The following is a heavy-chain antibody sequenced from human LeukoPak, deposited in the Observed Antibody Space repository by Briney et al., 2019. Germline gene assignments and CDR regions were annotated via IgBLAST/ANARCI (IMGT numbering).Heavy chain of an antibody. CDR1: GFTFSGSA. CDR2: IRSKANSYAT. CDR3: ARAGYDILTGYYNYAFDI. D-gene: IGHD3-9*01. V-gene: IGHV3-73*01. J-gene: IGHJ3*02. Sequence: GGSLRLSCAASGFTFSGSAMHWVRQASGKGLEWVGRIRSKANSYATAYAASVKGRFTISRDDSKNTLYLQMNSLRAEDTAVYYCARAGYDILTGYYNYAFDIWGQGTMVTVSS.